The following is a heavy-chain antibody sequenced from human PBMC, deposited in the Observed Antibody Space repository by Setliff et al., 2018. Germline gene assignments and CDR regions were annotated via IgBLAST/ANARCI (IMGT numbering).Heavy chain of an antibody. CDR3: ARLPRTVTHFDY. D-gene: IGHD4-4*01. CDR1: GGSVGSGSYY. CDR2: IFYSGSS. J-gene: IGHJ4*02. V-gene: IGHV4-61*01. Sequence: SETLSLTCIVSGGSVGSGSYYWSWIRQPPGKGLEWIGYIFYSGSSNYNPSLQSRVSISVDPSKNQLSLKLDSLTAADTAVYFCARLPRTVTHFDYWGQGALVTVSS.